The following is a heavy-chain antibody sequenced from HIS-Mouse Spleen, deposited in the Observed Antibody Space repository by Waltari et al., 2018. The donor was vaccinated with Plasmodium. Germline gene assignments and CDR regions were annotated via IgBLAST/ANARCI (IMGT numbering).Heavy chain of an antibody. V-gene: IGHV3-7*01. D-gene: IGHD6-13*01. CDR3: ASSWYWYFDL. CDR1: GFTFCSYW. Sequence: EVQLVESGGGLVQPGGSLRLSCAASGFTFCSYWMSWVRQAPGKGLEGVANIKQDGSEKYYVDAVKGRFTISRDNAKNSLYLQMNSLRAEDTAVYYCASSWYWYFDLWGRGTLVTVSS. CDR2: IKQDGSEK. J-gene: IGHJ2*01.